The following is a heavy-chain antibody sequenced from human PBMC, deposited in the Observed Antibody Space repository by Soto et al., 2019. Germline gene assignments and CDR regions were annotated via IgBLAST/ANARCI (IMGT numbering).Heavy chain of an antibody. V-gene: IGHV1-69*01. CDR3: AGGCGRWIQPYYNYGMDV. J-gene: IGHJ6*02. CDR1: GGTFSSYA. Sequence: QVQLVQSGAEVKKPGSSVKVSCKAYGGTFSSYAISWVRQAPGQGLEWMGGIIPIFGTANYAQKFQGRVTITADESTSTAYMGRSSLRSEDTAVYYGAGGCGRWIQPYYNYGMDVWGQGTTVTVSS. CDR2: IIPIFGTA. D-gene: IGHD5-18*01.